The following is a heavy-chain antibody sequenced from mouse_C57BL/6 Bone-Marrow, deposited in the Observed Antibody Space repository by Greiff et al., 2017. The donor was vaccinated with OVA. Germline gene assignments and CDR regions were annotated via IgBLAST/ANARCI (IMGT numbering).Heavy chain of an antibody. Sequence: EVKLVESVAELVRPGASVKLSCTASGFTIKNTYMHWVKQRPEQGLEWIGRIDPANDNTKYAPKFQGKATMTADTSSNTAYLQLSSLSSEDTAVYCCARGNFGSSFYAMDYWGQGTSVTVSS. CDR3: ARGNFGSSFYAMDY. CDR1: GFTIKNTY. J-gene: IGHJ4*01. CDR2: IDPANDNT. D-gene: IGHD1-1*01. V-gene: IGHV14-3*01.